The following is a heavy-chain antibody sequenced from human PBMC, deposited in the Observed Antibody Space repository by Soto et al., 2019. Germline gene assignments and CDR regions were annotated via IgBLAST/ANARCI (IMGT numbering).Heavy chain of an antibody. CDR2: IRFDGSNI. V-gene: IGHV3-33*01. D-gene: IGHD1-26*01. Sequence: VLLVESGGGVVQPGRSLRLSCAASESIFRGHGMHWVRQAPGKGLEWVAIIRFDGSNINYADFVRGRFTISRDNFKNMLYLEMNSLKVEDTSVYYCARDGVGATTFWGYLDYWVQGTLVTVSA. CDR1: ESIFRGHG. J-gene: IGHJ4*02. CDR3: ARDGVGATTFWGYLDY.